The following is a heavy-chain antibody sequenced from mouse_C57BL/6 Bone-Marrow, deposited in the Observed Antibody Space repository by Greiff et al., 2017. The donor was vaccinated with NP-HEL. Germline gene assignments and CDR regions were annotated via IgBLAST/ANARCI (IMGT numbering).Heavy chain of an antibody. Sequence: EVKLMESGGGLVKPGGSLKLSCAASGFTFSSYAMSWVRQTPEKRLEWVATISDGGSYTYYPDNVKGRFTISRDNAKNNLYLQMSHLKSEDTAMYYCARLTYSNYGYFDVWGTGTTVTVSS. CDR3: ARLTYSNYGYFDV. J-gene: IGHJ1*03. CDR1: GFTFSSYA. V-gene: IGHV5-4*03. D-gene: IGHD2-5*01. CDR2: ISDGGSYT.